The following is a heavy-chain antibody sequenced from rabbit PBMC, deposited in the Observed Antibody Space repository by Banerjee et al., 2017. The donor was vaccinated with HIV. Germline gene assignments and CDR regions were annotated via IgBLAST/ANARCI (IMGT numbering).Heavy chain of an antibody. Sequence: QSLEESGGDLVKPGASLTLTCKASGFSFSSGYDMCWVRQAPGKGLEWIACIYAGSSGSTYYASWAKGRFTISKTSSTTVTLQMTSLTAADTATYFCAREGANSAGFYLWGQGTLVTVS. V-gene: IGHV1S40*01. D-gene: IGHD7-1*01. CDR2: IYAGSSGST. J-gene: IGHJ3*01. CDR3: AREGANSAGFYL. CDR1: GFSFSSGYD.